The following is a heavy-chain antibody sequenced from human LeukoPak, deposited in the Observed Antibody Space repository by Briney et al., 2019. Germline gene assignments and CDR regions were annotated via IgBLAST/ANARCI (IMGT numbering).Heavy chain of an antibody. CDR3: ASLARDY. Sequence: GGSLRLSCAVSGFIVSSTYMTWVCQAPGKGLEWVSVIHNDGSTYHADSVKGRFTISRDNSKNTLYLQMNSLRVEDTAAYYCASLARDYWGQGTLVTVSS. J-gene: IGHJ4*02. V-gene: IGHV3-53*01. CDR2: IHNDGST. CDR1: GFIVSSTY. D-gene: IGHD3-3*02.